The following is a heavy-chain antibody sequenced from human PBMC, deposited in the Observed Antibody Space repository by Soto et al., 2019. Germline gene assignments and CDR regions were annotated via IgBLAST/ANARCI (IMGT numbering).Heavy chain of an antibody. V-gene: IGHV1-18*01. CDR3: ARIGQGDRYYGMAV. J-gene: IGHJ6*02. Sequence: ASVKVSCKASGYTFTSYVISWVLQAPGQGLEWMGWISAYNGNTNYAQKLQGRVTMTTDTSTSTAYMELRSLRSDDTAVYYCARIGQGDRYYGMAVWGQGNTVTVSS. CDR2: ISAYNGNT. D-gene: IGHD1-26*01. CDR1: GYTFTSYV.